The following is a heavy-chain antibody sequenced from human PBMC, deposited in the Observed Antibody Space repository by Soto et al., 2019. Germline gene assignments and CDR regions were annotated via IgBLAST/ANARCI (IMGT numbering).Heavy chain of an antibody. CDR3: ASPKLGDYSQGFRY. Sequence: QVQLVESGRGVVQPERSLRLSCAASGFIFSPYGVHGVRQAPGKGLEGVAVIGYDGSNKYYTDSVKGRFTISRDNSRNTLYLQMDSLRAEDTAVYYCASPKLGDYSQGFRYWGQGTLVTVSS. CDR1: GFIFSPYG. J-gene: IGHJ4*02. V-gene: IGHV3-33*03. CDR2: IGYDGSNK. D-gene: IGHD4-17*01.